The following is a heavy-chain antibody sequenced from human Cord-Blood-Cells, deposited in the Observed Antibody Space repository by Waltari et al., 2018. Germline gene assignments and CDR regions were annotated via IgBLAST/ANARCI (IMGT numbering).Heavy chain of an antibody. J-gene: IGHJ4*02. CDR1: GYTFTSYE. CDR2: MNPNSGNT. D-gene: IGHD3-9*01. CDR3: ARGRNYDILTGYYDY. Sequence: QVQLVQSGAEVKKPGASVKVSCKASGYTFTSYEINWLRQATGQGLEWMGWMNPNSGNTGYAQKFQGRVTMTRNTSISTAYMELSSLRSEDTAVYYCARGRNYDILTGYYDYWGQGTLVTVSS. V-gene: IGHV1-8*01.